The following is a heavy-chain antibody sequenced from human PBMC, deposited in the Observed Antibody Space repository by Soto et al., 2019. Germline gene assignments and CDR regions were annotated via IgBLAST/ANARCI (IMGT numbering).Heavy chain of an antibody. CDR1: GFTFTSYG. CDR3: ARDVGLDSDDFFAY. Sequence: SLRLSCTASGFTFTSYGMGWVRQAPGKGLQWVSTIRGDGGQTHYTDSVKGRFSISRDNSKNTVYLQMDSLRAEDTAMYFRARDVGLDSDDFFAYWGQGTQVTVSS. D-gene: IGHD3-9*01. J-gene: IGHJ4*02. CDR2: IRGDGGQT. V-gene: IGHV3-23*01.